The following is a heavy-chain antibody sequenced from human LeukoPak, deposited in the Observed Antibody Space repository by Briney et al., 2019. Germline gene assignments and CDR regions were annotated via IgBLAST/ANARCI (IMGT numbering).Heavy chain of an antibody. CDR3: ARAQYYYDSSGYTAFDI. Sequence: SETLSLTCTVSGGSISSSGYYWGWIRQPPGKGLEWIVSIYYSGSTYYNPSLKSRVTISVDTSKTQFSLKLSSVTAADTAVYYCARAQYYYDSSGYTAFDIWGQGTMVTVSS. J-gene: IGHJ3*02. V-gene: IGHV4-39*01. CDR1: GGSISSSGYY. CDR2: IYYSGST. D-gene: IGHD3-22*01.